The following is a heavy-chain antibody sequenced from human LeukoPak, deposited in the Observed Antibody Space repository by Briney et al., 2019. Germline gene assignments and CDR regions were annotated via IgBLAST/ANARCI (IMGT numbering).Heavy chain of an antibody. V-gene: IGHV1-69*02. CDR3: ARLSRSYPENTDY. CDR1: GGTFSSYT. Sequence: RASVKVSCKASGGTFSSYTISWVRQAPGQGLEWMGRIIPILGIANYAQKLQGRVTMTTDTSTSTAYMELRSLRSDDTAVYYCARLSRSYPENTDYWGQGTLVTVSS. CDR2: IIPILGIA. J-gene: IGHJ4*02. D-gene: IGHD3-16*02.